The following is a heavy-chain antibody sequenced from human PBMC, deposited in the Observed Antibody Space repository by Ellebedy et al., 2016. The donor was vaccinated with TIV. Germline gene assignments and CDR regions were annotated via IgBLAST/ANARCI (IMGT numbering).Heavy chain of an antibody. CDR3: ATSSRPSMIVVANAFDS. J-gene: IGHJ4*02. CDR1: GGTFNSHA. Sequence: ASVKVSCKASGGTFNSHAINWVRQDPGQGLEWMGGIIPIFGAASYAQKFLGRITITADESTSTAYMELSSLTSLDTAIFYCATSSRPSMIVVANAFDSWGQGTLVTVSS. V-gene: IGHV1-69*13. CDR2: IIPIFGAA. D-gene: IGHD3-22*01.